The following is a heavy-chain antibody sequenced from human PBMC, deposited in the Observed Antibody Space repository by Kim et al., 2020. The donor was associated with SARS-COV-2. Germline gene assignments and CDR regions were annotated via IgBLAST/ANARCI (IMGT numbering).Heavy chain of an antibody. CDR1: GFTFSSYA. J-gene: IGHJ4*02. D-gene: IGHD3-16*01. CDR2: IYSGGSST. CDR3: AKDLGGGY. Sequence: GGSLRLSCAASGFTFSSYAMSWVRQAPGKGLEWVSVIYSGGSSTYYADSVKGRFTISRDNSKNTLYLQMNSLRAEDTAVYYCAKDLGGGYWGQGTLVTVS. V-gene: IGHV3-23*03.